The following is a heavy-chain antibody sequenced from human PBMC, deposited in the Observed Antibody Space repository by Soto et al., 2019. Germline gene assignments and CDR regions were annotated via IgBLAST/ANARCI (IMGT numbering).Heavy chain of an antibody. CDR2: IYYSGST. CDR1: GGSISSYY. CDR3: ARVTMVRRRYSCWIHP. V-gene: IGHV4-59*01. Sequence: PSETLSLTCTVSGGSISSYYWSWIRQPPGKGLEWIGYIYYSGSTNYNPSLKSRVTISVDTSKNQFSLKLSSVTAADTAVYYCARVTMVRRRYSCWIHPSGQATLVTVSS. D-gene: IGHD3-10*01. J-gene: IGHJ5*02.